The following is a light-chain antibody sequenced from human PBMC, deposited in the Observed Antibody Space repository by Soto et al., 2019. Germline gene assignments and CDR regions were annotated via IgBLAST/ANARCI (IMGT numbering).Light chain of an antibody. CDR3: QQHNNWPRAT. CDR1: QTVRNNY. Sequence: VLTQSPGPPSFSPGERGTPPCRALQTVRNNYLAWYQQKPGQAPRLLIYDASSRATGIPDRFSGSGSGTELNLTISSLQSEDFGVYYCQQHNNWPRATFGGGTKVDIK. J-gene: IGKJ4*01. CDR2: DAS. V-gene: IGKV3D-20*02.